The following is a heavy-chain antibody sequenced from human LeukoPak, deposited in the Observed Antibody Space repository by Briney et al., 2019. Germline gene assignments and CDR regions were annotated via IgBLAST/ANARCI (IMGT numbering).Heavy chain of an antibody. CDR2: ISSSGSTI. CDR1: GFTFSDYY. J-gene: IGHJ3*02. Sequence: GGSLRLSCAASGFTFSDYYMNWIRQAPGKRLEWVSYISSSGSTIYYAYSVKGRFTISRDNAKNSLYLQMNSLRAEDTAVYYCARDRGYCSSTSCYSDAFDIWGQGTMVTVSS. V-gene: IGHV3-11*04. CDR3: ARDRGYCSSTSCYSDAFDI. D-gene: IGHD2-2*01.